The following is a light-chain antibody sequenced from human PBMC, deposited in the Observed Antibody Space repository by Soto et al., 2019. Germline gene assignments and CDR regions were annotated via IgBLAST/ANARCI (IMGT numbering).Light chain of an antibody. CDR3: QQYNNWPYT. V-gene: IGKV3-15*01. CDR1: QHVSSN. Sequence: EIVMTQSPATLSVSPGGSATLSCRASQHVSSNFSWYRQKPGQAHTLLIYRASTRANGIPARFSGSGSGTEFNLTISSLQAEDFAVYYCQQYNNWPYTFGQGTKLEIK. CDR2: RAS. J-gene: IGKJ2*01.